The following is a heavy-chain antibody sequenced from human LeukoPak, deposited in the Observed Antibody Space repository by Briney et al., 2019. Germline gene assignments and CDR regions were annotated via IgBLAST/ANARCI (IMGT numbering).Heavy chain of an antibody. J-gene: IGHJ5*02. CDR3: ARESSSRPYNWFDP. V-gene: IGHV4-30-4*08. Sequence: KPSQTLSLTCTVSGGSISSGDYYWSWIRQPPGKGLEWIGYIYYSGSTYYNPSLKSRVTISVDTSKNQFSLKLSSVTPEDTAVYYCARESSSRPYNWFDPWGQGTLVTVSS. D-gene: IGHD6-6*01. CDR2: IYYSGST. CDR1: GGSISSGDYY.